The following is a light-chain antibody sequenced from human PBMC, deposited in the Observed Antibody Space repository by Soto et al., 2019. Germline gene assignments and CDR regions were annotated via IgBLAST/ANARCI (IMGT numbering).Light chain of an antibody. J-gene: IGLJ1*01. CDR3: CSYAGSNTYV. Sequence: QSALTQPASVSGSPGQSITVFCTGTSSDVGNYNLVSWYQHRPGEAPQLIVYEGNKRPSGVSNRFSGFKSGNTASLTISGLQAEDEADYYCCSYAGSNTYVFGTGTKLTVL. CDR1: SSDVGNYNL. CDR2: EGN. V-gene: IGLV2-23*01.